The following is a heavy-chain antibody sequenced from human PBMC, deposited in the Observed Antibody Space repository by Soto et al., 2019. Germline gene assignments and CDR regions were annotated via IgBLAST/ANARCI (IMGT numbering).Heavy chain of an antibody. J-gene: IGHJ6*03. CDR3: AKDYRRRWYNNYYYMDV. D-gene: IGHD6-13*01. CDR1: GFTFDDYA. CDR2: ISWNSGSI. V-gene: IGHV3-9*01. Sequence: EVQLVESGGCLVQPGRSLRLSCAASGFTFDDYAMHWVRQAPGKGLEVVSGISWNSGSIGYADSGKVRFTISRDKAKNYLYMQMNSLRAEDTALYYCAKDYRRRWYNNYYYMDVWGKGTTVTVSS.